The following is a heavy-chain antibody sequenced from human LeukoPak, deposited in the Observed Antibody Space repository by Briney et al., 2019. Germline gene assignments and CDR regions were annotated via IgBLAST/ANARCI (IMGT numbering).Heavy chain of an antibody. CDR2: ISGSGGST. CDR3: AKDPRYYDSSSYLY. Sequence: GGSLRLSCAASGFTFGSYAMTWVRQAPGKGLQWVSGISGSGGSTYYADSVKGRFTISRDNTKNTPYLKMNSLSAEDTAVYYCAKDPRYYDSSSYLYWGQGTLVTISS. V-gene: IGHV3-23*01. CDR1: GFTFGSYA. D-gene: IGHD3-22*01. J-gene: IGHJ4*02.